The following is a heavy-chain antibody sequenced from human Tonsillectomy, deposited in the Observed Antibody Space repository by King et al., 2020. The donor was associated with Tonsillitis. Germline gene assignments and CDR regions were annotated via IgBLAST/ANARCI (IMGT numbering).Heavy chain of an antibody. J-gene: IGHJ5*02. Sequence: QLQESGPGLVKPSETLSLTCTVSGGSISSYYWSWIRQPPGKGLEWIGYIYYSGSTNYNPSLKSRVTISVDTSKNQFSLKLSSVTAADTAVYYCARARYGGYLTDDWFDPWGQGTLVTVSS. D-gene: IGHD4-17*01. CDR1: GGSISSYY. CDR3: ARARYGGYLTDDWFDP. V-gene: IGHV4-59*01. CDR2: IYYSGST.